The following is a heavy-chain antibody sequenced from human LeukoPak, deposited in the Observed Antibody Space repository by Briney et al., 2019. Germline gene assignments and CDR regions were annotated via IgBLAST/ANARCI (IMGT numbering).Heavy chain of an antibody. D-gene: IGHD1-26*01. Sequence: SQTLSLTCAISGDSVSSNSAAWNWIRQSPSRGLEWLGRTYYRSKWYNDYAVSVKSRITINPDTSKNQFSLQLNSVTPEDTAVYYCARDSLVHDNSGSYHPLLDYWGQGTLVTVSS. CDR3: ARDSLVHDNSGSYHPLLDY. J-gene: IGHJ4*02. V-gene: IGHV6-1*01. CDR1: GDSVSSNSAA. CDR2: TYYRSKWYN.